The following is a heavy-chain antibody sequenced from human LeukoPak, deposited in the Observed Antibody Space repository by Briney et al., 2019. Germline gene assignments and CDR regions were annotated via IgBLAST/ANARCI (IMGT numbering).Heavy chain of an antibody. CDR2: INSGGSST. V-gene: IGHV3-74*01. CDR3: ARRRTYYYDSSGYVDY. Sequence: GGARRLSCAASGVTFSSYWMHWVRQAPRKGLVWVSRINSGGSSTSYADSVKGRFTISRDNAKNTLYLQMNSLRAEDTAVYYCARRRTYYYDSSGYVDYWGQGTLVTVSS. D-gene: IGHD3-22*01. J-gene: IGHJ4*02. CDR1: GVTFSSYW.